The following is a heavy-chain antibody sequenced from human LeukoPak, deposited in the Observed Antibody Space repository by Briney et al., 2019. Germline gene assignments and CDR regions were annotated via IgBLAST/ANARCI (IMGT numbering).Heavy chain of an antibody. Sequence: PGGSLRLSCAASGFTFSSYAMSWVRQAPGKGLEWVSAISGSGGSTYYADSVKGRFTISRDNSKNTLYLQMNSLRAEDTAVYYCAKRSATYYDILTGYSPAPVFDYWGQGTLVTVSS. D-gene: IGHD3-9*01. J-gene: IGHJ4*02. CDR2: ISGSGGST. CDR3: AKRSATYYDILTGYSPAPVFDY. V-gene: IGHV3-23*01. CDR1: GFTFSSYA.